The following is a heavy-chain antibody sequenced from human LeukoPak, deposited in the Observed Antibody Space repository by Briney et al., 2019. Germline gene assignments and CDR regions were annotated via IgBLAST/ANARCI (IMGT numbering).Heavy chain of an antibody. J-gene: IGHJ5*02. D-gene: IGHD3-10*01. CDR2: IKSDGST. CDR1: GFTFSSYW. CDR3: ARAVTYFYGSVTYDWFDP. Sequence: GGSLRLSCAASGFTFSSYWMHWVRQTPGKGLVWVSRIKSDGSTIYADSVKGRFTIPRDNARNTLYLQMNSLRVEDTAMYYCARAVTYFYGSVTYDWFDPWGQGTLVTVSS. V-gene: IGHV3-74*01.